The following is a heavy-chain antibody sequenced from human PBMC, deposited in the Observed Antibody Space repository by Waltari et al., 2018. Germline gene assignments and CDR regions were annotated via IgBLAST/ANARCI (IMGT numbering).Heavy chain of an antibody. CDR2: SSGEGENS. CDR3: AKDEGYAGKDGDLRH. CDR1: GFLFSKYA. D-gene: IGHD2-2*01. Sequence: EVQLVESGGDLVQPGESLRLSCGISGFLFSKYAMSWVRQAPGKGLKWCSGSSGEGENSYYADSVKGRFTISRDNSRNILYLQMNRLRADDTGVYYCAKDEGYAGKDGDLRHWGQGSLVSVSS. V-gene: IGHV3-23*04. J-gene: IGHJ1*01.